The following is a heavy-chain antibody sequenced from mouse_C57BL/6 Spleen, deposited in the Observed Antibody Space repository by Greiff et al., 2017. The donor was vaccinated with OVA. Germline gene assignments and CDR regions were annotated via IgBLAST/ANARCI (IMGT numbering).Heavy chain of an antibody. CDR3: ARSGFITTVVAYYFDY. Sequence: EVQRVESGGGLVKPGGSLKLSCAASGFTFSDYGMHWVRQAPEKGLEWVAYISSGSSTIYYADTVKGRFTISRDNAKNTLFLQMTSLRSEDTAMYYCARSGFITTVVAYYFDYWGQGTTLTVSS. D-gene: IGHD1-1*01. CDR2: ISSGSSTI. V-gene: IGHV5-17*01. J-gene: IGHJ2*01. CDR1: GFTFSDYG.